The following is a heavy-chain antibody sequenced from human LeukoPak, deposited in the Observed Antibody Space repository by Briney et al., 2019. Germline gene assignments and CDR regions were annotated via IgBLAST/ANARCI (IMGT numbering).Heavy chain of an antibody. J-gene: IGHJ4*02. CDR2: IWYDGTSK. CDR3: ARSQSSSLIDY. V-gene: IGHV3-33*08. CDR1: GFTFSSYS. D-gene: IGHD6-13*01. Sequence: GGSLRLSCAASGFTFSSYSMNWVRQAPGKGLEWVAVIWYDGTSKDYADSVKGRFTFSRDNSKNTLYLQMNSLTVEDTAVYYCARSQSSSLIDYWGQGTLVTVSS.